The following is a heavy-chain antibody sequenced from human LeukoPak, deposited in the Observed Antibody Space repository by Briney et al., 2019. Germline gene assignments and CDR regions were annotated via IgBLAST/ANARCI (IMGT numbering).Heavy chain of an antibody. Sequence: GGSLRLSCVASGYTFSSYSMNWVRQAPGKGLEWVSSISSSSSYIYYADSVKGRFTISRDNAKNSLYLQMNSLRAEDTAVYYCAREGLVGLKAFDIWGQGTMVTVSS. CDR1: GYTFSSYS. J-gene: IGHJ3*02. V-gene: IGHV3-21*01. D-gene: IGHD4/OR15-4a*01. CDR3: AREGLVGLKAFDI. CDR2: ISSSSSYI.